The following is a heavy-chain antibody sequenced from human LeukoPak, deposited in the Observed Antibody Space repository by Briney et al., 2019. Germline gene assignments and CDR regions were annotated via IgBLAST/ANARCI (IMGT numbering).Heavy chain of an antibody. CDR1: GFTFSSYA. CDR2: ISYDGSNK. Sequence: GGSLRLSCAASGFTFSSYAMHWVRQAPGKGLEWVAVISYDGSNKYYADSVKGRSTISRDNSKNTLYLQMNSLRAEDTAVYYCARSQSGDGYNYDYWGQGTLVSVSS. J-gene: IGHJ4*02. V-gene: IGHV3-30-3*01. CDR3: ARSQSGDGYNYDY. D-gene: IGHD5-24*01.